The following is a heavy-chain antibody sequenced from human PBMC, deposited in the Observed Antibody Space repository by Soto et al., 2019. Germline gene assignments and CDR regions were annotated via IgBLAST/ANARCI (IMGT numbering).Heavy chain of an antibody. CDR2: INPSGGSS. D-gene: IGHD6-13*01. Sequence: QVQLVQSGAEVKKPGASVKVSCKASGYTFTSYYMHWVRQAPGQGLEWMGIINPSGGSSSYAQKFQGRVTMTRDTSTSTVYMELSSLRSEDTAVYYCARVGSRYYYGMDVWGQGTTVTVSS. CDR3: ARVGSRYYYGMDV. CDR1: GYTFTSYY. J-gene: IGHJ6*02. V-gene: IGHV1-46*01.